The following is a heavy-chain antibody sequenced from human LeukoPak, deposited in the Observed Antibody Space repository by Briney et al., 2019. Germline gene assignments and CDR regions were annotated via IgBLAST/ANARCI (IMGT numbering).Heavy chain of an antibody. CDR2: ISYDGSSK. CDR3: ARVSGGYYFDY. D-gene: IGHD4-23*01. V-gene: IGHV3-30*04. Sequence: GGSLRLSCAASGFTFSSYAMHWVRQAPGKGLEWVAVISYDGSSKYYADSVKGRFTISRDNSKNTLYLQMNSLRAEDTAVYYCARVSGGYYFDYWGQGTLVTVSS. CDR1: GFTFSSYA. J-gene: IGHJ4*02.